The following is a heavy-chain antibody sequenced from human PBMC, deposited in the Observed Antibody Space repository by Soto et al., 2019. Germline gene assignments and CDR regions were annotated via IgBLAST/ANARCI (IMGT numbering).Heavy chain of an antibody. D-gene: IGHD3-10*01. CDR2: INHSGST. V-gene: IGHV4-34*01. CDR3: ARVSGIHYYGLDV. J-gene: IGHJ6*02. CDR1: GGSFSGYY. Sequence: ASETLSLTCAVYGGSFSGYYWSWIRQPPGKGLEWIGEINHSGSTNYNPSLKSRVTISVDTSKNQFSLKLSSVTAADTAVYYCARVSGIHYYGLDVWGQGTTVTVSS.